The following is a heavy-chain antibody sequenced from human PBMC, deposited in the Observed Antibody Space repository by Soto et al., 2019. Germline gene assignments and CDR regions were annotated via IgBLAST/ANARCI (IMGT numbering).Heavy chain of an antibody. V-gene: IGHV3-23*01. D-gene: IGHD6-6*01. CDR2: ISGSGGST. Sequence: EVQLLESGGGLVQPGGSLRLSCAASGFTFSSYAMSWVRQAPGKGLEWVSAISGSGGSTYYADSVKGRFTISRDNSKNTLYLQMNSLRAEDTAVYYCAKSLAARPDYYYGLDVWGQGTTVTVSS. CDR1: GFTFSSYA. CDR3: AKSLAARPDYYYGLDV. J-gene: IGHJ6*02.